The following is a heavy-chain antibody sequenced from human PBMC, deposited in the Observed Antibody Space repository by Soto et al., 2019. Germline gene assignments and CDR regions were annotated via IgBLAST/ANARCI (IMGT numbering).Heavy chain of an antibody. CDR1: GGTFSSYA. Sequence: EASVKVSCKASGGTFSSYAISWVRQAPGQGLEWMGGIIPIFGTANYAQKFQGRVTITADESTSTAYMELSSLRSEDTAVYYCARDSIGLRSLRNYYYYGMDVWGQGTTVTVSS. V-gene: IGHV1-69*13. CDR2: IIPIFGTA. J-gene: IGHJ6*02. CDR3: ARDSIGLRSLRNYYYYGMDV. D-gene: IGHD4-17*01.